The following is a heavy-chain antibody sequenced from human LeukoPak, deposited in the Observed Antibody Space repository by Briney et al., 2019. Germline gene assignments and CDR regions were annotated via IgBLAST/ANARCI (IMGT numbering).Heavy chain of an antibody. Sequence: SETLSLTCTVSGGSITSGSFYWGWIRQPPGKGLEWIGSIHYSGSTYYSPSLKSRVTISIDTSKNQFSLKLSSATAADTAVYYCARRQRGYYYMDVWGKGTTVTVSS. CDR1: GGSITSGSFY. CDR2: IHYSGST. CDR3: ARRQRGYYYMDV. V-gene: IGHV4-39*01. J-gene: IGHJ6*03.